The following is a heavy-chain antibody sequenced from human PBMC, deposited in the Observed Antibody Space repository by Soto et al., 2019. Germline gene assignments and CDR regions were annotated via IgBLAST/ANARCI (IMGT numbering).Heavy chain of an antibody. J-gene: IGHJ4*02. CDR2: IFSNDEE. V-gene: IGHV2-26*01. CDR1: GFSRTNVRMG. D-gene: IGHD5-12*01. Sequence: GPTLLKHAEPVTLPRTVPGFSRTNVRMGVTWIRQPPGKALEWLAHIFSNDEESYSTALKSRLTISKDTSKSQVVLTMTNMDPVDTATYYCARMGRYSTYESFDYWGQGTLVTVSS. CDR3: ARMGRYSTYESFDY.